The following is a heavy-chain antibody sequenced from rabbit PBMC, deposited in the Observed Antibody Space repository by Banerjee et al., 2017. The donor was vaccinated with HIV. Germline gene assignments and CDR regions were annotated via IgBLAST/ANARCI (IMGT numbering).Heavy chain of an antibody. Sequence: QEQLEESGGDLVKPEGSLTLTCTASGFSFSNIYWICWVRQAPGKGLEWIACINVGSSNSTCYATWAKGRFPISKTSSTTVTLQMTSLPAADTATYFCARDLAGVIGWNFNLWGPGTLVTVS. CDR3: ARDLAGVIGWNFNL. CDR2: INVGSSNST. D-gene: IGHD4-1*01. CDR1: GFSFSNIYW. J-gene: IGHJ4*01. V-gene: IGHV1S45*01.